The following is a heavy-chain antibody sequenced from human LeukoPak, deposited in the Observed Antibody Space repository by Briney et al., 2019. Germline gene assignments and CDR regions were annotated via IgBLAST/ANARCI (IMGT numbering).Heavy chain of an antibody. CDR2: IYYSGST. Sequence: ASETLSLTCTVSGGSISSSSYYWGWIRQPPGKGLEWIGSIYYSGSTYYNPSLKSRVTISVDTSKNQFSLKLSSVTAADTAVYYCASYPTNYYDSPYYYYMDVWGKGTTVTVSS. J-gene: IGHJ6*03. D-gene: IGHD3-22*01. V-gene: IGHV4-39*07. CDR1: GGSISSSSYY. CDR3: ASYPTNYYDSPYYYYMDV.